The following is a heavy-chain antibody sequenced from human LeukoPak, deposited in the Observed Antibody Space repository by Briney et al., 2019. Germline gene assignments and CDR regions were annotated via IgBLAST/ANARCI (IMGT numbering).Heavy chain of an antibody. CDR1: GFTFSSYG. V-gene: IGHV3-30*02. Sequence: GGSLRLSCAAPGFTFSSYGMHWVRPAPGKGLEWVAFIRYDGSNKYYADSVKGRFTISRDNAKNTLYLQMNSLRAEDTAVYYCANKYSSSWYGYFDYWGQGTLVTVSS. D-gene: IGHD6-13*01. CDR3: ANKYSSSWYGYFDY. J-gene: IGHJ4*02. CDR2: IRYDGSNK.